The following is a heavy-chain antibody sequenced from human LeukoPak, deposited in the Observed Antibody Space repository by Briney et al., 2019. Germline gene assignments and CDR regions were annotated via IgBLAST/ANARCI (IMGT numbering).Heavy chain of an antibody. CDR2: INHSGST. V-gene: IGHV4-34*01. CDR3: ARESRDTALDWYFDL. Sequence: SETLSLTCAVYGGAFSGYYSSSIPQPPGKRLQWIGEINHSGSTNYNPSLKSRVTISVDTSKNQFSLKLSSVTAADTAVYYCARESRDTALDWYFDLWGRGNLVTVSS. J-gene: IGHJ2*01. CDR1: GGAFSGYY. D-gene: IGHD5-18*01.